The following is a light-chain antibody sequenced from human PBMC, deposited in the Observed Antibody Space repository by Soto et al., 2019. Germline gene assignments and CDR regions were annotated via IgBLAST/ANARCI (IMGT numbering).Light chain of an antibody. Sequence: QSVLTQPASVSRSHGQSITISCTGTSSDVGVYNYVSWFQQHPGKAPKLMVYDVSNRPSGVSNRFSGSKSGNTASLTISGLQAEDEADYYCSSYTSSNSYVFGTGTKVTVL. V-gene: IGLV2-14*03. CDR1: SSDVGVYNY. CDR3: SSYTSSNSYV. J-gene: IGLJ1*01. CDR2: DVS.